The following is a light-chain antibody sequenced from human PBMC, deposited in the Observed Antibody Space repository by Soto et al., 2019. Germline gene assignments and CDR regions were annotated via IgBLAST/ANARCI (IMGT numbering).Light chain of an antibody. Sequence: IQLTQSPSSLSASVGGRVTITCRASQGISSYLAWYQQKSGKAPKLMIYAASTLQSGVPARFSGSGSGTDVTLTISSLQPEDAATYYCQQLSGYPITFGQGTRLEI. CDR1: QGISSY. V-gene: IGKV1-9*01. CDR3: QQLSGYPIT. J-gene: IGKJ5*01. CDR2: AAS.